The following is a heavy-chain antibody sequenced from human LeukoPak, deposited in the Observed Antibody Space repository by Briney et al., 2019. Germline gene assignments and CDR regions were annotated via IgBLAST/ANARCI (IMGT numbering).Heavy chain of an antibody. J-gene: IGHJ4*02. D-gene: IGHD6-13*01. CDR2: ISGGGGST. V-gene: IGHV3-23*01. CDR1: GFTFSSYA. Sequence: GGSLRLSCAASGFTFSSYAMSWVRQAPGKGLEWVSAISGGGGSTYYADSVKGRFTISRDNSKNTLYLQMNSLRAEDTAVYYCARMGKAAAGTGPMIYWGQGTLVTVSS. CDR3: ARMGKAAAGTGPMIY.